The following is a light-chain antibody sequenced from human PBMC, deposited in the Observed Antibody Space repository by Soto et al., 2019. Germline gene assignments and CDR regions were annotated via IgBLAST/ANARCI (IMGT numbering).Light chain of an antibody. CDR3: QQCPSWPIT. J-gene: IGKJ4*01. V-gene: IGKV3-15*01. CDR1: QSVSNF. Sequence: ETVMTQSPAAPSVSTGERATLSSSASQSVSNFVALYHQKPCQVPRLLIYDASTRTTGIPTRFTGSGSGTEFTLTISSLQSADFAVDYCQQCPSWPITSGGGTKVEI. CDR2: DAS.